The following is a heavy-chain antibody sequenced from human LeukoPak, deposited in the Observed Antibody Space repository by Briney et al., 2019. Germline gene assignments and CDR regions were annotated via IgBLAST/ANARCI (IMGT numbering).Heavy chain of an antibody. V-gene: IGHV3-23*01. CDR3: AKDPRGAITTDAFDI. CDR1: GFTFSTYS. D-gene: IGHD3-22*01. J-gene: IGHJ3*02. CDR2: ISSSGAYI. Sequence: GGSLRLSCAASGFTFSTYSMNWVRQAPGKGLECVSSISSSGAYIYYADSVKGRFTISRDNSKNTLYLQMNSLRAEDTAVYYCAKDPRGAITTDAFDIWGQGTMVTVSS.